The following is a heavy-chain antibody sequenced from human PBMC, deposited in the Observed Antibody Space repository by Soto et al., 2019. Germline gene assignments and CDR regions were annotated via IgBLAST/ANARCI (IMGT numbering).Heavy chain of an antibody. CDR1: GYSFTSYW. V-gene: IGHV5-51*01. CDR2: IYPGDSDT. CDR3: ARHGGRGNKSQDYYYYYYGMDV. D-gene: IGHD1-26*01. J-gene: IGHJ6*02. Sequence: GESLKISCKGSGYSFTSYWIGWVRQMPGKGLEWMGIIYPGDSDTRYSPSFQGQVTISADKSISTAYLQWGSLKASDTAMYYCARHGGRGNKSQDYYYYYYGMDVWGQGTTVTVSS.